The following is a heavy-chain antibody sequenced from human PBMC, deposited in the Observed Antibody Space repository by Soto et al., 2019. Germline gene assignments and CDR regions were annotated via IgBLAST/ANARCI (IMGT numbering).Heavy chain of an antibody. J-gene: IGHJ6*02. Sequence: GVSLRLSCAGSGFTFSSYAMSWVRHAPGKGLEWGSAISCSGGSTCYADSVTGQFVISRDYSKNALYLQMISLRAEDTAVYYCANNLGRDILTGYNYDYYGVDDWGQGPTVTVSS. V-gene: IGHV3-23*01. CDR2: ISCSGGST. D-gene: IGHD3-9*01. CDR1: GFTFSSYA. CDR3: ANNLGRDILTGYNYDYYGVDD.